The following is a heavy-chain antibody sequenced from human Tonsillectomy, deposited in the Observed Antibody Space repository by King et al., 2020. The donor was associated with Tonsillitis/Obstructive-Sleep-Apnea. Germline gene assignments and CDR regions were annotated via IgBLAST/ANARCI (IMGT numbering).Heavy chain of an antibody. V-gene: IGHV3-48*02. CDR1: GFTFSNSN. Sequence: DVQLVESGGGLVQPGGSLRLSCAASGFTFSNSNMNWFRQAPGKGLEWLSYITGNSNTIYYAASVKGRFTISRDNAKNSLYLQMNSLRDEDTAVYYCAGDNWNDGDEEYWGQGTLVTVSS. CDR2: ITGNSNTI. J-gene: IGHJ4*02. D-gene: IGHD1-1*01. CDR3: AGDNWNDGDEEY.